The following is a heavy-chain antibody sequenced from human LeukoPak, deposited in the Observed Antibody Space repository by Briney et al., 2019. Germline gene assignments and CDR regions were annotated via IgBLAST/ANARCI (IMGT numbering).Heavy chain of an antibody. D-gene: IGHD6-19*01. CDR3: ARPRGYSSGSLKYFDF. Sequence: GGSLRLSCAASGFSFSGFSMSWVRQAPGKGLEWVASIHEHSSEISYVDSVKGRFTTSRDNAKNLLFLQLNNLRAEDTAVYYCARPRGYSSGSLKYFDFWGQGALVTVSS. CDR2: IHEHSSEI. V-gene: IGHV3-7*01. CDR1: GFSFSGFS. J-gene: IGHJ4*02.